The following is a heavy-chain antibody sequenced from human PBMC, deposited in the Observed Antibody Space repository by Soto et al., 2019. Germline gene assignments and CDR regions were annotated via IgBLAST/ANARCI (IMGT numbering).Heavy chain of an antibody. CDR1: GGSISSSNW. CDR2: IYHSGST. J-gene: IGHJ6*02. D-gene: IGHD4-17*01. V-gene: IGHV4-4*02. Sequence: SETLSLTCAVSGGSISSSNWWSWVRQPPGKGLEWIGEIYHSGSTNYNPSLKSRVTISVDKSKNQFSLKLSSVTAADTAVYYCARDRKTTVVTQIYYYYYGMDVWGQGTTVTVSS. CDR3: ARDRKTTVVTQIYYYYYGMDV.